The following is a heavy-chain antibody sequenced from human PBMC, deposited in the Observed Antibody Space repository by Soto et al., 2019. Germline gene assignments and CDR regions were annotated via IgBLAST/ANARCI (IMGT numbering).Heavy chain of an antibody. CDR3: AKDDGSTWSMFYSYYSVDV. V-gene: IGHV3-30*18. J-gene: IGHJ6*02. D-gene: IGHD6-13*01. Sequence: QVQLVESGGGVVQPGRSLRLSCAASGFTFSNYGIHWVRQAPGKGLEWVAVISYDGSSKDYADSVKGRFTISRDNSKNTLYLQMNSLTIEDTAVYYCAKDDGSTWSMFYSYYSVDVWGQGTTVTVSS. CDR1: GFTFSNYG. CDR2: ISYDGSSK.